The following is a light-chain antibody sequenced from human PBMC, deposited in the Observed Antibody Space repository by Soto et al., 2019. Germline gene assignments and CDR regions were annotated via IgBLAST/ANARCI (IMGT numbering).Light chain of an antibody. J-gene: IGKJ1*01. Sequence: EVVLTQSPGTLYLSTGERATLSCRASQSVSSSYLAWSQKKTGQAPRLLIYGASTRAAGIPDRVSGSGSGTDVALTISSLEPEDGAVDQGHQYGSAPRTFCQGTKVDIK. CDR3: HQYGSAPRT. CDR2: GAS. CDR1: QSVSSSY. V-gene: IGKV3-20*01.